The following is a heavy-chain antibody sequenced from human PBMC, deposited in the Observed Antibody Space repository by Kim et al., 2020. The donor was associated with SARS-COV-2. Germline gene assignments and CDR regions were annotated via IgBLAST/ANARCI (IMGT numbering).Heavy chain of an antibody. Sequence: GGSLRLSCAASGSTFSTYAMTWVRQAPGKGLEWVSSIGGGGGSAFYADSAKGRFTISRDNSRDTLFLQVNSLRAEDTAVYYCAKGLYGSAFKTFDYWGPGTLVTVSS. D-gene: IGHD2-15*01. V-gene: IGHV3-23*01. J-gene: IGHJ4*02. CDR2: IGGGGGSA. CDR3: AKGLYGSAFKTFDY. CDR1: GSTFSTYA.